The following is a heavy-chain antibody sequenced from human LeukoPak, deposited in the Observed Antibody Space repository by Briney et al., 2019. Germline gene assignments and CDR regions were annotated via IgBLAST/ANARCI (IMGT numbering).Heavy chain of an antibody. Sequence: GASVKVSCKASGGTFSSYAISWVRQAPGQGLEWMGGIIPIFGTANYAQKFQGRVTITADESTSTAYMELSSLRSEDTAVYYCARGTRDYGDYGYWGQGTLVTVSS. CDR3: ARGTRDYGDYGY. J-gene: IGHJ4*02. CDR1: GGTFSSYA. CDR2: IIPIFGTA. D-gene: IGHD4-17*01. V-gene: IGHV1-69*13.